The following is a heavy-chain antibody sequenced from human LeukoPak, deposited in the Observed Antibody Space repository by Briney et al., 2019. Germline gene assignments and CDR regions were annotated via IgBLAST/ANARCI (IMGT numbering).Heavy chain of an antibody. CDR2: INHSGST. CDR3: ARYPSGRGGDYGGDY. CDR1: GGSISSSSYY. D-gene: IGHD4-23*01. V-gene: IGHV4-39*07. J-gene: IGHJ4*02. Sequence: SETLSLTCTVSGGSISSSSYYWGWIRQPPGKGLEWIGEINHSGSTNYNPSLKSRVTISVDKSKNQFSLKLSSVTAADTAVYYCARYPSGRGGDYGGDYWGQGTLVTVSS.